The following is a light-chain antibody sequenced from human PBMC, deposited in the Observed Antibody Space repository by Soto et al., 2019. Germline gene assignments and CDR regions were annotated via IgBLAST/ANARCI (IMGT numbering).Light chain of an antibody. CDR3: QQSYTFPWT. Sequence: DIQMTQSPSSLSASVGDRVTISCLASQSVATYLHWYQQQPGTAPRLLISRASSVRSGVPPRFSGSGSGRDYTLTISSLRPEDIGTYFCQQSYTFPWTFGPGTKVDIK. CDR1: QSVATY. J-gene: IGKJ1*01. V-gene: IGKV1-39*01. CDR2: RAS.